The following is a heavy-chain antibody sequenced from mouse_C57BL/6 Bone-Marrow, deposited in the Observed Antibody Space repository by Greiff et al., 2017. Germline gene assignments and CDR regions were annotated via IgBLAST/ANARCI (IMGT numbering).Heavy chain of an antibody. D-gene: IGHD1-1*01. CDR2: INPSSGYT. Sequence: VQLQQSGAELARPGASVKMSCKASGYTFTSYTMHWVKQRPGQGLEWIGYINPSSGYTKYNQKFKDKATLTADKSSSTAYMQLSSLTSEDSAVYYCARVTTVVVLPFDYWGQGTTLTVSS. CDR1: GYTFTSYT. J-gene: IGHJ2*01. CDR3: ARVTTVVVLPFDY. V-gene: IGHV1-4*01.